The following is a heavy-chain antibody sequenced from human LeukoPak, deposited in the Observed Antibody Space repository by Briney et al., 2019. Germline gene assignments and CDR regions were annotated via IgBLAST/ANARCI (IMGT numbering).Heavy chain of an antibody. CDR1: GGSISSYY. D-gene: IGHD2-2*01. V-gene: IGHV4-4*07. CDR2: IYTSGSP. J-gene: IGHJ6*03. Sequence: PSETLSLTCTVSGGSISSYYWSWIRQTAGKGLEWIGRIYTSGSPNYNPSLKSRVTMSVDTSKNQFSLKLSSVTAADTAVYYCARARYCTSPSCPYYYYYYMDVWGKGTTATVSS. CDR3: ARARYCTSPSCPYYYYYYMDV.